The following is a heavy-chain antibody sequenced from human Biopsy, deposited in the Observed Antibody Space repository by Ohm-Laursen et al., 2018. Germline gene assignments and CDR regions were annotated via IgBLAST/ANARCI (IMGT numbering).Heavy chain of an antibody. CDR3: AKQGIRGYYEY. Sequence: SETPSLTCAVSGVSISSSASYWGWFRQSPGMGLVWIGNIYYTGNTYYNPSLDSRLTISEDTSKNHFSLKLSSVTAADTAVYYCAKQGIRGYYEYWGQGSLVTVSS. CDR2: IYYTGNT. D-gene: IGHD3-22*01. J-gene: IGHJ4*02. V-gene: IGHV4-39*01. CDR1: GVSISSSASY.